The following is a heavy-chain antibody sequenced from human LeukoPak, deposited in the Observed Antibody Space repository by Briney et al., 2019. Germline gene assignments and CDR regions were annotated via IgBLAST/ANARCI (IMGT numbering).Heavy chain of an antibody. D-gene: IGHD5-18*01. V-gene: IGHV4-39*01. CDR2: MSSSGST. CDR1: DDSMSSTHFY. J-gene: IGHJ4*02. CDR3: ARRGGYKFAYNY. Sequence: TSETLSLTCTVSDDSMSSTHFYWGWPRQPPGKGLEWIGSMSSSGSTYYNPSLKSRVTISVDTSKKQFSLNLSSVTVADTAVYYCARRGGYKFAYNYWGQGTLVTVSS.